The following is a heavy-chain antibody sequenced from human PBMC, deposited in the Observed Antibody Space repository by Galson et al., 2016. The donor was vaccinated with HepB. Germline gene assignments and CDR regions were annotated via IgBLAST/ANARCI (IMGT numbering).Heavy chain of an antibody. J-gene: IGHJ2*01. CDR1: GFTFSSYS. Sequence: SLRLSCAASGFTFSSYSMNWVRQAPGKGLEWVSSISSSSSYIYYADSVKGRFTISRDNAKNSLYLQMNSLRAEDTAVYYCAKVFRQYSYGYSGWYFDLWGQGTLVTVSS. V-gene: IGHV3-21*01. CDR3: AKVFRQYSYGYSGWYFDL. D-gene: IGHD5-18*01. CDR2: ISSSSSYI.